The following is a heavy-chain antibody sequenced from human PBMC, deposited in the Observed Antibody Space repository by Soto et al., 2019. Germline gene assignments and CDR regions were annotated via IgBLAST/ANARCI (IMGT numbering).Heavy chain of an antibody. V-gene: IGHV1-2*04. CDR1: GGTFTNSS. Sequence: GAAGKVSCKACGGTFTNSSISWVRQAPGQGREWMGWIKPNSGGTNYAQKFQGWVTMTRDTSISTAYMELSRLRSDDTAVYYCARGEGGPRWGSIDYWGQGTLVTVSS. CDR2: IKPNSGGT. D-gene: IGHD2-21*01. J-gene: IGHJ4*02. CDR3: ARGEGGPRWGSIDY.